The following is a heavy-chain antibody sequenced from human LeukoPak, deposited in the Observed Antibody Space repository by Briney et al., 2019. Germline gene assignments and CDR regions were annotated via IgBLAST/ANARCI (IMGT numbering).Heavy chain of an antibody. J-gene: IGHJ5*02. CDR1: GGSFSGYY. V-gene: IGHV4-34*01. Sequence: PSETLSLTCAVYGGSFSGYYWSWIRQPPGKGLEWIGEINHSGSTNYNPSLKSRVTISVDTSKNQFSLKLSSVTAADTAVYYCARVQRPTLTRGYWFDPWGQGTLVTVSS. D-gene: IGHD6-25*01. CDR2: INHSGST. CDR3: ARVQRPTLTRGYWFDP.